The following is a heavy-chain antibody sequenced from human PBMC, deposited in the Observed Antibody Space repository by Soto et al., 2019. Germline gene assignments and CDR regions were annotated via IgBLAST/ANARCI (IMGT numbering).Heavy chain of an antibody. V-gene: IGHV1-58*02. CDR2: INLGGGNT. Sequence: GASVKVSCKASGFTFTSSARQWVRQARGQGLEWIGRINLGGGNTNYAQKFQDRVTMTRDTSTSTVYMELSSLRSEDTAVYYCAGQLIAVAGFDYWGQGTLVTVSS. CDR1: GFTFTSSA. D-gene: IGHD6-19*01. CDR3: AGQLIAVAGFDY. J-gene: IGHJ4*02.